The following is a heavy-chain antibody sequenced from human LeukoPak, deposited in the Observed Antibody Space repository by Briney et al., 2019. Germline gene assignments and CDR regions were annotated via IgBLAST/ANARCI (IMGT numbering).Heavy chain of an antibody. D-gene: IGHD6-19*01. V-gene: IGHV3-49*04. CDR2: ISSKAYGGTT. Sequence: PGGSLRLSCTASGFTFGDYAMSWVRQAPGKGLEWVGFISSKAYGGTTEYAASVKVRFTISRDDSKSIAYLQMNSLKTEDTAVYYCTRDSSGWGDAFDIWGQGTMVTVSS. J-gene: IGHJ3*02. CDR3: TRDSSGWGDAFDI. CDR1: GFTFGDYA.